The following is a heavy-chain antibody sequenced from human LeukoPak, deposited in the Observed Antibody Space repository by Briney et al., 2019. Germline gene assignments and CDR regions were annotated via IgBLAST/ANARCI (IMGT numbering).Heavy chain of an antibody. CDR3: ARAEYSSSSGISYDY. J-gene: IGHJ4*02. Sequence: SVKVSCKASGGTFSSYAISWVRQAPGQGLEWMGRIIPILGIANYAQKFQGRVTITVDKSTSTAYMELSSLRSEDTAVYYCARAEYSSSSGISYDYWGQGTLVTVSS. V-gene: IGHV1-69*04. CDR1: GGTFSSYA. CDR2: IIPILGIA. D-gene: IGHD6-6*01.